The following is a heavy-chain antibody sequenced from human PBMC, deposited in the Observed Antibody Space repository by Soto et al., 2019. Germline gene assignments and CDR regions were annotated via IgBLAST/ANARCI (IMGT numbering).Heavy chain of an antibody. J-gene: IGHJ6*02. D-gene: IGHD6-13*01. CDR1: GFTFSSYA. CDR2: ISGSGGST. CDR3: ARAPAAYYYYGMDV. Sequence: GSLRLSCAASGFTFSSYAMSWVRQAPGKGLEWVSAISGSGGSTYYADSVKGRFTISRDNSKNTLYLQMNSLRAEDTAVYYCARAPAAYYYYGMDVWGQGTTVTVSS. V-gene: IGHV3-23*01.